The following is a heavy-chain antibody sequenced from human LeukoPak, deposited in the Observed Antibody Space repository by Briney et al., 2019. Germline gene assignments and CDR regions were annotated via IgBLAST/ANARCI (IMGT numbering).Heavy chain of an antibody. Sequence: ASVKVSCKASGYTFTSYDINWVRQAAGQGLEWMGWMNPNSGNTGYAQKFQGRVTMTRNTSISTAYMELSSLRSEDTAVYYCARRAYYDFWSGSILGYYYYYMDVWGKGTTVTVSS. V-gene: IGHV1-8*01. D-gene: IGHD3-3*01. CDR3: ARRAYYDFWSGSILGYYYYYMDV. CDR2: MNPNSGNT. CDR1: GYTFTSYD. J-gene: IGHJ6*03.